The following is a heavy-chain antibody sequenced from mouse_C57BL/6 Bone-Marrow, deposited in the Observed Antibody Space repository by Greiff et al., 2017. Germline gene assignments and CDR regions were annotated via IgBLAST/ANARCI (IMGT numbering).Heavy chain of an antibody. CDR3: ARDWGAMDY. J-gene: IGHJ4*01. CDR1: GYTFTSYD. V-gene: IGHV1-85*01. Sequence: QVQLQQSGPELVKPGASVKLSCTASGYTFTSYDINWVKQRPGQGLEWIGRIYPRDGSTKYNEKFKGKVILSVDTTSSTAYMELHSLTSEDTAVYFCARDWGAMDYWGQGTSVTVSS. D-gene: IGHD4-1*01. CDR2: IYPRDGST.